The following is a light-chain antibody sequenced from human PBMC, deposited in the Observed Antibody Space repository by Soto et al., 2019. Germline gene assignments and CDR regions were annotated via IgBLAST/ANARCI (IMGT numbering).Light chain of an antibody. CDR3: QQYGYEPLT. V-gene: IGKV3-20*01. CDR1: QNIRSNY. J-gene: IGKJ4*01. Sequence: EIVFSQSPGTFSLSPGQRATPSCRASQNIRSNYVAWYQQKPGQAPRLLIFGSSSTATGIPDRFSASGSGTDFSLTISRLEPEDFGVYYCQQYGYEPLTFGGGTKVDIK. CDR2: GSS.